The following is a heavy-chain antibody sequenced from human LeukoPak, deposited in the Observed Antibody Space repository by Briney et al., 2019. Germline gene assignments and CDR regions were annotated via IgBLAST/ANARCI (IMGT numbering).Heavy chain of an antibody. CDR2: ISGSGYST. CDR1: GFTFSDYY. CDR3: ATDSSSWNIFDN. J-gene: IGHJ5*02. V-gene: IGHV3-11*01. D-gene: IGHD2-15*01. Sequence: GGSLRLSCAASGFTFSDYYMSWIRQAPGKGLEWVSYISGSGYSTFYSESVKGRFTISRDNSKNSVYLQMSNLTAGDTAVYFCATDSSSWNIFDNWGQGTLVTVSS.